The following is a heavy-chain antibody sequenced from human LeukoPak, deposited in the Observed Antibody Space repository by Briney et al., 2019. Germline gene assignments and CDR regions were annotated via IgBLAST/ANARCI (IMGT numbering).Heavy chain of an antibody. J-gene: IGHJ1*01. Sequence: PGGSPRLSCVASGFAFRTNWMNSVPQAPGEGLEGVANIGQGGSHVNYAGSVKGRFSISRDNARNSLLLQLNILRAEDTAVYYCGSSYLKHWGQGTLVTVSS. CDR3: GSSYLKH. CDR2: IGQGGSHV. CDR1: GFAFRTNW. V-gene: IGHV3-7*01.